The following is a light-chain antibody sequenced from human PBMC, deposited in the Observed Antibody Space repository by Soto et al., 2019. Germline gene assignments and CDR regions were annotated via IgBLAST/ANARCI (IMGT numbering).Light chain of an antibody. CDR1: QSLLHSNGYNY. Sequence: DIMMTQSPVSLSVTPGEPASISCWSSQSLLHSNGYNYLDWYLQKPGQSPQLLISLGSNRASGVPDRFSGSGSGTDFTLKISRVEAEDVGVYYCMQTLRSPITFGPGT. CDR3: MQTLRSPIT. CDR2: LGS. J-gene: IGKJ3*01. V-gene: IGKV2-28*01.